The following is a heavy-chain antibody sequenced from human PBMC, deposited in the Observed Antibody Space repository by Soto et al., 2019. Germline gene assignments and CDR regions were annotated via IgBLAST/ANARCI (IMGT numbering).Heavy chain of an antibody. J-gene: IGHJ4*02. CDR2: IYAGGDT. CDR1: GFSVSDNY. V-gene: IGHV3-53*01. CDR3: ARGLGFCSGGACYEY. D-gene: IGHD2-15*01. Sequence: GGSLRLSCAASGFSVSDNYVSWVRQAPGKGLEWVSVIYAGGDTFYADSVKGRFTISRDTSENMVYLQMRSLTVEDTAVYHCARGLGFCSGGACYEYWGQGTVVTVSS.